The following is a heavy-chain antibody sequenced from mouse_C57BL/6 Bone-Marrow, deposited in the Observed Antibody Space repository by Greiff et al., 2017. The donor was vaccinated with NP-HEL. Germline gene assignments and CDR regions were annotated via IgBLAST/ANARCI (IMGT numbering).Heavy chain of an antibody. Sequence: EVMLVESGGGLVQSGRSLRLSCATSGFTFSDFYMEWVRQAPGKGLEWIAASRNKANDYTTEYSASVKGRFIVSRDTSQSILYLQMNALRAEDTAIYYCARDAESPYARDYWGQGTSVTVSS. V-gene: IGHV7-1*01. CDR3: ARDAESPYARDY. CDR1: GFTFSDFY. CDR2: SRNKANDYTT. J-gene: IGHJ4*01.